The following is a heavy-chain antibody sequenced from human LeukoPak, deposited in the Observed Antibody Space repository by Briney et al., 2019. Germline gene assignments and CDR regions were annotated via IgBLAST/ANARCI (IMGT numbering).Heavy chain of an antibody. Sequence: PSETLSLTCTVSGGSISSYYWSWIRQPPGKGLEWIGYIYTSGSTNYNPSLKSRVTISVDTSKNQFSLKLSSVTAADTAVYYCARADGYNPKRLGYYYYMDVWGKGTTVTVSS. D-gene: IGHD5-24*01. CDR3: ARADGYNPKRLGYYYYMDV. V-gene: IGHV4-4*09. CDR2: IYTSGST. J-gene: IGHJ6*03. CDR1: GGSISSYY.